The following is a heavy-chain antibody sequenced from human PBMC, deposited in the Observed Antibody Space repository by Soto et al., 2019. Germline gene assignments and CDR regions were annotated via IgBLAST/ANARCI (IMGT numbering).Heavy chain of an antibody. Sequence: QVQLVQSGAEVKKPGASVKVSCKASGYTFSSYYFSWVRRAPGQGLEWMGWISGNNGNMNYAQKFQGRLTMTIDTSTGTAYMELRSLRSDDTAVYYCERFWSGYLSDYWGQGTLVTVSS. J-gene: IGHJ4*02. CDR2: ISGNNGNM. D-gene: IGHD3-3*02. V-gene: IGHV1-18*01. CDR1: GYTFSSYY. CDR3: ERFWSGYLSDY.